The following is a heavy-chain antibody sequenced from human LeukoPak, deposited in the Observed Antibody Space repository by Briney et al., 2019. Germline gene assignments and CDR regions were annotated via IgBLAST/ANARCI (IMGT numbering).Heavy chain of an antibody. CDR2: ISSSSSYV. J-gene: IGHJ4*02. D-gene: IGHD4-17*01. V-gene: IGHV3-21*01. Sequence: TGGSLRLSCAASGFTFSSYSMNWVRQAPGKGLEWVSSISSSSSYVYYADSVKGRFTISRDNAKNSLYLQMNSLRAEDTAVYYCAREEYCGDYPLGYWGQGTLVTVSS. CDR3: AREEYCGDYPLGY. CDR1: GFTFSSYS.